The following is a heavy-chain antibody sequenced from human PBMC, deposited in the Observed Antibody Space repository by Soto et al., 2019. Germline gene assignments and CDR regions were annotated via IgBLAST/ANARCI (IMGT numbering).Heavy chain of an antibody. V-gene: IGHV4-39*07. Sequence: SETLSLTCTVSGGSVSSGSYYWGWIRQPPGKGLEWIGSIYYRGSTYYNPSLKSRVTISVDTSKNQFSLKLSSVTAADTAVYYCARVGYGVDYWGQGTLVTVSS. D-gene: IGHD5-12*01. CDR1: GGSVSSGSYY. CDR3: ARVGYGVDY. J-gene: IGHJ4*02. CDR2: IYYRGST.